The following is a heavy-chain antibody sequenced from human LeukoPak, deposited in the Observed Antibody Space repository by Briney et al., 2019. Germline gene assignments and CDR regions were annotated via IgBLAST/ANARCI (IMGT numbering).Heavy chain of an antibody. D-gene: IGHD3-3*01. V-gene: IGHV1-69*13. CDR3: ARESGGTYDSLLGYYYGMDV. Sequence: SVKVSCKASGYTFSNYYIHWVRQAPGQGLEWMGGIIPIFGTANYAQKFQGRVTITADESTSTAYMELSSLRSEDTAVYYCARESGGTYDSLLGYYYGMDVWGQGTTVTVSS. CDR2: IIPIFGTA. J-gene: IGHJ6*02. CDR1: GYTFSNYY.